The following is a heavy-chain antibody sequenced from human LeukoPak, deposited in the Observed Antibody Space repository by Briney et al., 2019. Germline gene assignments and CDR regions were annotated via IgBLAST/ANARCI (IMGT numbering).Heavy chain of an antibody. CDR3: ATDRGWRTSGYYLYYFEY. Sequence: GGSLRLSCAASGFTFSTYTMNWVRQAPGKGLEWVSSISSSSYIYYADSLRGRYTISRDDTKNSLYLQMSSLRAEDTAVYYCATDRGWRTSGYYLYYFEYWGQGTLVTFSS. D-gene: IGHD3-3*01. J-gene: IGHJ4*02. CDR1: GFTFSTYT. V-gene: IGHV3-21*01. CDR2: ISSSSYI.